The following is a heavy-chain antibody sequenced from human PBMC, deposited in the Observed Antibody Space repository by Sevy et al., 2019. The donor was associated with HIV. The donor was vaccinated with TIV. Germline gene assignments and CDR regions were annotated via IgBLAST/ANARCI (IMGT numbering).Heavy chain of an antibody. V-gene: IGHV1-8*03. CDR2: MNPNSGNT. CDR3: AREYYYGSGSYYKHDYYYGMDV. J-gene: IGHJ6*02. Sequence: ASVKVSCKASGYTFTSYDINWVRQATGQGLEWMGWMNPNSGNTGYAQKFQGRVTITRNTSISTAYMELSSLRFEDTAVYYCAREYYYGSGSYYKHDYYYGMDVWGQGTTVTVSS. CDR1: GYTFTSYD. D-gene: IGHD3-10*01.